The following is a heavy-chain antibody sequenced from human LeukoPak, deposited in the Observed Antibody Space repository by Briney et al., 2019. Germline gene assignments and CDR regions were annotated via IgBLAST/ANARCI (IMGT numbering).Heavy chain of an antibody. CDR3: ARDTRHCASSSCYSFYLDS. CDR1: GGTFSSYA. CDR2: MNPNSGDT. Sequence: GASVKVSCKASGGTFSSYAISWVRQAPGQGLDWMGWMNPNSGDTKYAQKFQGRVTMTRDTSISTGYMELKWLGSDDTAVYYCARDTRHCASSSCYSFYLDSWGQGTLVTVSS. V-gene: IGHV1-2*02. D-gene: IGHD2-15*01. J-gene: IGHJ4*02.